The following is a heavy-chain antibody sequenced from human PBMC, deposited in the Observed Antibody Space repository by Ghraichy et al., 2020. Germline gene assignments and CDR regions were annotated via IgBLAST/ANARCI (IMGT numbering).Heavy chain of an antibody. CDR1: GFTFKTAW. V-gene: IGHV3-15*01. J-gene: IGHJ6*02. Sequence: GGSLRLSCEASGFTFKTAWMSWVRQAPGKGLEWIGRIRSRSDGGTIDYAAPVQGRFTISRDDSKNTVYLQMNSLRTEDTAIYYCNRAVRINYYYYYVVDVWGQGTTVTVSS. D-gene: IGHD2/OR15-2a*01. CDR2: IRSRSDGGTI. CDR3: NRAVRINYYYYYVVDV.